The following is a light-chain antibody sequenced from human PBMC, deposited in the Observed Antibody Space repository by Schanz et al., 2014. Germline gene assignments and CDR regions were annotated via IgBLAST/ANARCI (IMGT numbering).Light chain of an antibody. Sequence: EVVMTQSPDTLSVSPGERATLSCRASQTISNNLAWYQQKPGQAPRLLIFGASTRATGIPARFSGSGSGTDFTLTISRLEPEDFVVYYCQQYGNAPFTFGPGTKVDIK. CDR2: GAS. CDR1: QTISNN. V-gene: IGKV3-20*01. CDR3: QQYGNAPFT. J-gene: IGKJ3*01.